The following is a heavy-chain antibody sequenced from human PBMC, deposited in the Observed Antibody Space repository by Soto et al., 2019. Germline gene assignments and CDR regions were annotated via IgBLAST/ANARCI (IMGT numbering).Heavy chain of an antibody. Sequence: SETLSLTCTVSGGSISSYYWSWIRQPPGKGLEWIGYIYYSGSTNYNPSLKSRVTISVDTSKNQFSLKLSSVTAADTAVYYCARDGGGTFDWLSNNYYYYGMDVWGQGTTVTVS. D-gene: IGHD3-9*01. CDR2: IYYSGST. CDR3: ARDGGGTFDWLSNNYYYYGMDV. CDR1: GGSISSYY. V-gene: IGHV4-59*01. J-gene: IGHJ6*02.